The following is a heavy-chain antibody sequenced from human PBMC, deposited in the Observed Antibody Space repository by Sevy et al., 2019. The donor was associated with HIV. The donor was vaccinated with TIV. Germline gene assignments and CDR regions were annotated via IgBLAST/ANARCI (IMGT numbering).Heavy chain of an antibody. Sequence: GGSLRLSCAASGFTFSSYGMNWVRQAPGKRLEWVSSISSTSNFIYYADSVKGRFTISRDNAKNSLYLQMNSLRAEDTAVYYCARGEYCSSTTCSYFDYWGQGTLVTVSS. D-gene: IGHD2-2*01. V-gene: IGHV3-21*01. CDR2: ISSTSNFI. CDR1: GFTFSSYG. CDR3: ARGEYCSSTTCSYFDY. J-gene: IGHJ4*02.